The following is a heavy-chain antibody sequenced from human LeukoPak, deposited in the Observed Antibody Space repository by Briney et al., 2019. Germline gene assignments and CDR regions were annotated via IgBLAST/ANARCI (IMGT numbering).Heavy chain of an antibody. CDR2: TYYRSKWYN. Sequence: SQTLSLTCAISGDSVSSNSAAWNWIRQSPSRGLEWLGRTYYRSKWYNDYAVSVKSRITINSATSKNQFSLQLNSVTPEDTAVYYCARDQIEMTTIMDYHYGMDVWGQGTTVTVSS. CDR3: ARDQIEMTTIMDYHYGMDV. D-gene: IGHD5-24*01. J-gene: IGHJ6*02. CDR1: GDSVSSNSAA. V-gene: IGHV6-1*01.